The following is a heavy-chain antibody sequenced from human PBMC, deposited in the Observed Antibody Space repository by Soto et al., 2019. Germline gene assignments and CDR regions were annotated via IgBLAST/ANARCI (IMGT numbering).Heavy chain of an antibody. CDR2: ISYDGSNK. CDR3: ARELWYFDL. J-gene: IGHJ2*01. CDR1: GITFSSYA. Sequence: QVQLVESGGGVVQPGRSLRLSCAASGITFSSYAIHWVRRAPGKGLEWVAVISYDGSNKYYADSAKGRFTISRDNSKNTLYLQMNSLRAEDTAVYYCARELWYFDLWGRGTLVTVSS. V-gene: IGHV3-30-3*01.